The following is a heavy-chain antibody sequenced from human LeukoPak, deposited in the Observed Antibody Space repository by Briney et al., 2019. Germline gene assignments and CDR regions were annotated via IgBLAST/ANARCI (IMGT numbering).Heavy chain of an antibody. D-gene: IGHD3-10*02. CDR2: IGPGPSHT. Sequence: GGSLRLSCAATGFTFNIYGMNWVRQAPGKGLEWLSYIGPGPSHTYYADSVRGRFVISRDDAKSSLYLQMSSLRAEDTAVYYCARGYVTMAPDYGGLGTLVTVSS. CDR3: ARGYVTMAPDY. CDR1: GFTFNIYG. J-gene: IGHJ4*02. V-gene: IGHV3-21*01.